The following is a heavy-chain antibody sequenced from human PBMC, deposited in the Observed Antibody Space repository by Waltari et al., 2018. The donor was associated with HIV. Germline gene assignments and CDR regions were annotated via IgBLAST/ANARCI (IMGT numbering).Heavy chain of an antibody. CDR2: IYYSGGT. D-gene: IGHD2-15*01. CDR1: GGSISSSSYY. V-gene: IGHV4-39*01. CDR3: ASPYCSGGSCPIYYYYGMDV. Sequence: QLQLQESGPGLVKPSETLSLTCTVSGGSISSSSYYWGWIRQPPGKGLEWIGSIYYSGGTYYNPSLKSRVTISVDTSKNQFSLKLSSVTAADTAVYYCASPYCSGGSCPIYYYYGMDVWGQGTTVTVSS. J-gene: IGHJ6*02.